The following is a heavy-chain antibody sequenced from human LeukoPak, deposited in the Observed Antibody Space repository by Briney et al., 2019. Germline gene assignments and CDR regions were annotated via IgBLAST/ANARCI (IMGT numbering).Heavy chain of an antibody. CDR3: AKDLSDYDFWSGYWGGFDY. Sequence: GGSLRLSCAASGFTFSNAWMTWVRQAPGKGLEWVGRIKSKSDGGTTDYAAPVKGRFTISRDDSKNTLYLQMNSLRAEDTAVYYCAKDLSDYDFWSGYWGGFDYWGQGTLVTVSS. CDR2: IKSKSDGGTT. J-gene: IGHJ4*02. V-gene: IGHV3-15*01. D-gene: IGHD3-3*01. CDR1: GFTFSNAW.